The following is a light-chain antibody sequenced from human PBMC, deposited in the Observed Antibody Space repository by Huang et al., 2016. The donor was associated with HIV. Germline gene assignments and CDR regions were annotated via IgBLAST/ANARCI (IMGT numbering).Light chain of an antibody. Sequence: IVMTQSPATLSVSPGERVTLSCRASRSVGNNLAWYQQKVGQPPRLLIYGASTRATAIAAMFSGSGSGTDFTLTISSLQSEDFAVYYCQQYNDWPPWYTFGQGTKLEIK. CDR3: QQYNDWPPWYT. CDR1: RSVGNN. V-gene: IGKV3-15*01. J-gene: IGKJ2*01. CDR2: GAS.